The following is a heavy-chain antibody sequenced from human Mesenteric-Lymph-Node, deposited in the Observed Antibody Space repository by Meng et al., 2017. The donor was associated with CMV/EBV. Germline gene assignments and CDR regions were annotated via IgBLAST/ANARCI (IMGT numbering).Heavy chain of an antibody. D-gene: IGHD4-11*01. Sequence: GESLKISCAASGFTFSDYHMNWVRQAPGKGLEWVSYISSGSHAIYYTDSVKGRFTISRDNAKNSLYLQMNSLRAEDTAVYYCARDLLHYSLDYWGQGTLVTVSS. CDR3: ARDLLHYSLDY. CDR2: ISSGSHAI. V-gene: IGHV3-48*04. CDR1: GFTFSDYH. J-gene: IGHJ4*02.